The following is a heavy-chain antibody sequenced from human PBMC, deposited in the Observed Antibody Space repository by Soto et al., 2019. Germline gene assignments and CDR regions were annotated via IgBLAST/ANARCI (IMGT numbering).Heavy chain of an antibody. D-gene: IGHD4-17*01. V-gene: IGHV3-48*02. J-gene: IGHJ4*02. CDR2: ISSSSSTI. CDR1: GFTFSSYN. Sequence: EVQLVESGGGLVQPGGSLRLSCAASGFTFSSYNMNWVRQAPGKGLEWVSYISSSSSTIYYADSVEGRFTISRDNAKNSLYLQMNSLRDEDTAVYYCARDLGYGDPTWPYFDYWGQGTLVTVSS. CDR3: ARDLGYGDPTWPYFDY.